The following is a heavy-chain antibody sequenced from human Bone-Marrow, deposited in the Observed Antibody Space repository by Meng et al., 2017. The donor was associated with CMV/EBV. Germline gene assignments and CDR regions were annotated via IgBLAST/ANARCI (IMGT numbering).Heavy chain of an antibody. CDR2: INHSGST. CDR3: ARAPLRFLQPGAFDI. D-gene: IGHD4-17*01. Sequence: GSLRLSCAVYGGSFSGYYWSWIRQPPGKGLEWIGEINHSGSTNYNPSLKSRVTISVDTSKNQFSLKLSSVTAADTAVYYCARAPLRFLQPGAFDIWGQGTMVTVSS. J-gene: IGHJ3*02. CDR1: GGSFSGYY. V-gene: IGHV4-34*01.